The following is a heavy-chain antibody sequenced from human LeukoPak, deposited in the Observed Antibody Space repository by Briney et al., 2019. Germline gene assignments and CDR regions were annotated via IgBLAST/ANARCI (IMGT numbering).Heavy chain of an antibody. Sequence: GGSLRLSCAASGFTFSIYGMHWVRQAPGKGLEWVAVISYDGSNKYYADSVKGRFTISRDNSKNTLYLRMNSLRAEDTAVYYCAKDSWDIVVVPAAIIDYWGQGTLVTVSS. J-gene: IGHJ4*02. CDR3: AKDSWDIVVVPAAIIDY. CDR2: ISYDGSNK. V-gene: IGHV3-30*18. D-gene: IGHD2-2*02. CDR1: GFTFSIYG.